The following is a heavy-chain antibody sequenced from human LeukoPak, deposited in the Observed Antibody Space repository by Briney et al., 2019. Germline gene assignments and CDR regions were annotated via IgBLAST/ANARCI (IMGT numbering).Heavy chain of an antibody. CDR2: IYYSGST. J-gene: IGHJ6*04. V-gene: IGHV4-39*07. CDR1: SGSISSSSYY. CDR3: AGGQFSRDGYRELAV. Sequence: SETLSLTCTVSSGSISSSSYYWGWIRQPPGKGLEWIGSIYYSGSTYYNPSLKSRVTISVDTSKNQFSLKLSSVTAADTAVYYCAGGQFSRDGYRELAVWGKGTTVTVSS. D-gene: IGHD5-24*01.